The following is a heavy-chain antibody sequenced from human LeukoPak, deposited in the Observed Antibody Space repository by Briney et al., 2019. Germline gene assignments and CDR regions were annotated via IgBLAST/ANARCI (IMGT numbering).Heavy chain of an antibody. Sequence: GGSLRLSCAASGFTFSSYGMHWARQAPGEGLEWVAVIWYDGSNKYYADSVKGRFTISRDNSKNTLYLQMNSLRAEDTAVYYCARDTIFGVVHYYYYGMDVWGQGTTVTVSS. D-gene: IGHD3-3*01. V-gene: IGHV3-33*08. J-gene: IGHJ6*02. CDR1: GFTFSSYG. CDR3: ARDTIFGVVHYYYYGMDV. CDR2: IWYDGSNK.